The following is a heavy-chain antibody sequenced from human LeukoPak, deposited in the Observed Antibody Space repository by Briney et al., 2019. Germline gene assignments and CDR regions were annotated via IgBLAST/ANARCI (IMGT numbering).Heavy chain of an antibody. CDR2: ISDSSRTI. Sequence: GGSLRLSCGASGFIFSDYYISWIRQAPGKGLEWVAYISDSSRTIYYADSVRGRFIISRDNDKKSVDLQMNSLRDEDTAVYYCARERFFRSGWSGWYFDLWGRGTRVSVSS. V-gene: IGHV3-11*01. J-gene: IGHJ2*01. D-gene: IGHD6-19*01. CDR1: GFIFSDYY. CDR3: ARERFFRSGWSGWYFDL.